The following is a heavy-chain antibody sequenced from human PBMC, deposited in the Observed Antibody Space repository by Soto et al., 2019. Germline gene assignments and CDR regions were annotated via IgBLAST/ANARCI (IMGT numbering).Heavy chain of an antibody. CDR3: AKDRGPPFGVVISYFDY. Sequence: GGSLRLSCAASGFTFSSYAMSWVHQAPGKGLEWVSAISGSGGSTYYADSVKGRFTISRDNSKNTLYLQMNSLRAEDTAVYYCAKDRGPPFGVVISYFDYWGQGTLVTVSS. CDR1: GFTFSSYA. V-gene: IGHV3-23*01. D-gene: IGHD3-3*01. J-gene: IGHJ4*02. CDR2: ISGSGGST.